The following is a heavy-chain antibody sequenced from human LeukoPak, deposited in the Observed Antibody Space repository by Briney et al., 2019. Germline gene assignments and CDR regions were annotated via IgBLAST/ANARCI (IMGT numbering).Heavy chain of an antibody. J-gene: IGHJ4*02. Sequence: ASVKVSCKASGYTFTGYYMHWVRQAPGQGPEWMGWINPNSGGTNYAQKFQGTVTMTRDTSISTAYMELSRLRSGDTAVYYCARCKTGTTSYQFDYWGQGTLVTVSS. CDR2: INPNSGGT. D-gene: IGHD1-1*01. CDR3: ARCKTGTTSYQFDY. V-gene: IGHV1-2*02. CDR1: GYTFTGYY.